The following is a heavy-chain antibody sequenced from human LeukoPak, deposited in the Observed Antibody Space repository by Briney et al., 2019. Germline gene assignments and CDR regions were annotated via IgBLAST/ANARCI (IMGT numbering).Heavy chain of an antibody. Sequence: GGSLRLSCAASGFTFSSYWMHWVRQAPGKGLVWVSRINSDGSSTSYADSVKGRFTISRDNAKNTLYLQMNSLRAEDTAVYYCARDPFTTMVRGVSCGEWGQGTLVTVSS. J-gene: IGHJ4*02. CDR1: GFTFSSYW. CDR2: INSDGSST. D-gene: IGHD3-10*01. V-gene: IGHV3-74*01. CDR3: ARDPFTTMVRGVSCGE.